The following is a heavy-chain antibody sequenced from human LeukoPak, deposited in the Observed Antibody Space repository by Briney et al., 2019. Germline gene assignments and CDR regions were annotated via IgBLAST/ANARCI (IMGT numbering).Heavy chain of an antibody. V-gene: IGHV4-59*01. D-gene: IGHD6-13*01. Sequence: SETLSLTCTVSGGSISSYYWSWIRQPPGKGLEWIGYIYYSGSTNYNPSLKSRVTISVDTSKNQFSLKLSSVTAADTAVYYWAGDMGSSWSFPAPAGYYGMDVWGQGTTVTGSS. CDR1: GGSISSYY. J-gene: IGHJ6*02. CDR3: AGDMGSSWSFPAPAGYYGMDV. CDR2: IYYSGST.